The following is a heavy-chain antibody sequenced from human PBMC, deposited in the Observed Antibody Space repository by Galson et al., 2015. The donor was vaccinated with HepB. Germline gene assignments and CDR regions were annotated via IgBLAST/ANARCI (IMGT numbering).Heavy chain of an antibody. CDR1: FSSYA. D-gene: IGHD1-26*01. J-gene: IGHJ4*02. V-gene: IGHV1-69*06. Sequence: FSSYAISWVRQAPGQGLEWMGGIIPIFGTANYAQKFQGRVTITADKSTSTAYMELSSLRSEDTAVYYCARGGVGAIPFDYWGQGTLVTVSS. CDR2: IIPIFGTA. CDR3: ARGGVGAIPFDY.